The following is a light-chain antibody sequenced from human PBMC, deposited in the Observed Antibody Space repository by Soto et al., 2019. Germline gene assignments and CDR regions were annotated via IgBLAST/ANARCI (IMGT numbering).Light chain of an antibody. CDR2: AAS. CDR3: LLDYSYFWA. J-gene: IGKJ1*01. CDR1: QGIRSA. Sequence: AIQVTQSPSSLSASVGDSVTITSRTSQGIRSALGWYQQKPGKVPKLLIYAASTLRSGVPSRFSGSGSGRDFTLTISSLQPEDFATYYCLLDYSYFWAFGQGTKVDIK. V-gene: IGKV1-6*01.